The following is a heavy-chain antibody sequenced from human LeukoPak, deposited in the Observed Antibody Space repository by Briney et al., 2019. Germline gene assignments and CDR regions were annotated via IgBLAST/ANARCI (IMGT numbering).Heavy chain of an antibody. CDR2: LYGDGST. CDR1: GFTVSSNY. D-gene: IGHD3-22*01. V-gene: IGHV3-66*01. Sequence: ARSLRLSCAASGFTVSSNYISWVRQAPGKGLEWISVLYGDGSTYYADSVKGRFTISRDISKNTLYLQMNSLRAEDTAVYYCARSTQTYYDSSGYYPGFFDYWGQGTLVTVSS. CDR3: ARSTQTYYDSSGYYPGFFDY. J-gene: IGHJ4*02.